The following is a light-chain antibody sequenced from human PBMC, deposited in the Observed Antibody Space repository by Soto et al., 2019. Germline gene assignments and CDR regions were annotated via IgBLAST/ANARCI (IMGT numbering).Light chain of an antibody. CDR3: GTWDNSLGAVV. V-gene: IGLV1-51*01. CDR2: DND. CDR1: NSNIGIEY. J-gene: IGLJ3*02. Sequence: QSVLTQPPSVSAAPGQEVTIACSGSNSNIGIEYVAWYQHVPGTAHKLVIYDNDKRPSGIPDRFSGSKSGTSATLGITGLQTGDEADYYCGTWDNSLGAVVFGGGTKLTVL.